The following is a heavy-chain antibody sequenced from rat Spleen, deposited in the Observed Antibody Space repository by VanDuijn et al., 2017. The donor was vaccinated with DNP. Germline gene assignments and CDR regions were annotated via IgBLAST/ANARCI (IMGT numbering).Heavy chain of an antibody. CDR1: GFTFSDYN. V-gene: IGHV5S10*01. CDR3: ARIGGANWGYYFDY. J-gene: IGHJ2*01. Sequence: EVQLVQSGGDLVQPERSLKLSCAASGFTFSDYNMAWVRQAPKKGLEWVATIIYDGGNTYYGDSVKGRFTISRDNAKNTLYLQMNSLQTEDTAMYFCARIGGANWGYYFDYWGQGVMVTVSS. D-gene: IGHD5-1*01. CDR2: IIYDGGNT.